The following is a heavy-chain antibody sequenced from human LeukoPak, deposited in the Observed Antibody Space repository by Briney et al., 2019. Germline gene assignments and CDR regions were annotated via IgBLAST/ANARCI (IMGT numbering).Heavy chain of an antibody. CDR2: IIPIFGTA. CDR1: GGTFSSYA. CDR3: ARDSVDIVVVPAAIRGAFDI. D-gene: IGHD2-2*02. V-gene: IGHV1-69*13. Sequence: ASVKVSCKASGGTFSSYAISWERQAPGQGLEWMGGIIPIFGTANYAQKFQGRVTITADESTSTAYMELSSLRSEDTAVYYCARDSVDIVVVPAAIRGAFDIWGQGTMVTVSS. J-gene: IGHJ3*02.